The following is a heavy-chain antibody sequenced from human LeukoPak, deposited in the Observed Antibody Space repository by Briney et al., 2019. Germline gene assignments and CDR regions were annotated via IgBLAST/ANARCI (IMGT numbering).Heavy chain of an antibody. CDR2: IYYSGST. CDR3: ARGLRESGYYDYYYYMDV. Sequence: PSETLSLTCTVSGGSISSSSYYWGWIRQPPGKGLEWIGSIYYSGSTYYNPSLKSRVTISVDTSKNQFSLKLSSVTAADTAVYYCARGLRESGYYDYYYYMDVWAKGPRSPSP. V-gene: IGHV4-39*07. J-gene: IGHJ6*03. D-gene: IGHD3-3*01. CDR1: GGSISSSSYY.